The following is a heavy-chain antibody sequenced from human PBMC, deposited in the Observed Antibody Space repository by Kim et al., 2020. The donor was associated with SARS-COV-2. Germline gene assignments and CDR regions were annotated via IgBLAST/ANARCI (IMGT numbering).Heavy chain of an antibody. CDR1: GFNVSSSY. D-gene: IGHD1-26*01. CDR3: ASTVAGYSGSRYAMDV. CDR2: IYSSGST. V-gene: IGHV3-66*01. J-gene: IGHJ6*02. Sequence: GGSLRLSFAASGFNVSSSYMTWVRQAPGKGLECVSVIYSSGSTFYADSVMGRFSISRDNSKNTLDLQMNSLRAEDTAVYYCASTVAGYSGSRYAMDVWGQGTTATVSS.